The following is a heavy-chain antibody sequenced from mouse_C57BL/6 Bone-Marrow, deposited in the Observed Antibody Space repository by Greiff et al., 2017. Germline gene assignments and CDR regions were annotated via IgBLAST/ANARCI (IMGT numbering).Heavy chain of an antibody. Sequence: QVQLKQPGAELVKPGASVKLSCKASGYTFTSYWMHWVKQRPGQGLEWIGMIHPNSGSTNYNEKFKSKATLTVDKSSSTAYMQLSSLTSEDSAVYYCADGLTGTFAYWGQGTLVTVSA. CDR1: GYTFTSYW. V-gene: IGHV1-64*01. CDR3: ADGLTGTFAY. D-gene: IGHD4-1*01. CDR2: IHPNSGST. J-gene: IGHJ3*01.